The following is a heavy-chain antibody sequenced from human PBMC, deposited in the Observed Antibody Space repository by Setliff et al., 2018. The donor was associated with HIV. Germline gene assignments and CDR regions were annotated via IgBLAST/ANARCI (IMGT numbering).Heavy chain of an antibody. D-gene: IGHD3-10*01. J-gene: IGHJ6*03. CDR1: GYTFTSYA. CDR2: INTNTGNP. Sequence: ASVKVSCKASGYTFTSYAMNWVRQAPGQGLEWMGMINTNTGNPTYAQGFTGRFVFSLGTSVSTAYLQISSLKAEDTAVYYCARDESDSLYYMDYYYMDVWGKGTTVTVSS. CDR3: ARDESDSLYYMDYYYMDV. V-gene: IGHV7-4-1*02.